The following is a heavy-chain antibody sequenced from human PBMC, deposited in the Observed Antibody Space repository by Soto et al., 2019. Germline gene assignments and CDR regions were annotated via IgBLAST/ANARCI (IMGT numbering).Heavy chain of an antibody. V-gene: IGHV4-39*01. D-gene: IGHD3-22*01. CDR2: FFYGGNT. Sequence: PSETLSLTCTVSGDSVSSGSAFWGWVRQPPGKGLEWIGSFFYGGNTHYNPSLKSRATISVDTSQNQFSLRLSSVTATDRAVYYCASQHYYDSSGYYVVYWGQGTLVTVSS. CDR3: ASQHYYDSSGYYVVY. CDR1: GDSVSSGSAF. J-gene: IGHJ4*02.